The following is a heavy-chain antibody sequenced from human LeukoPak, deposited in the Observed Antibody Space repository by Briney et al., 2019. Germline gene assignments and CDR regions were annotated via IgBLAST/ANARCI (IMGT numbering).Heavy chain of an antibody. CDR3: AREPPMVRGVIDY. D-gene: IGHD3-10*01. CDR1: GFTFSSYS. J-gene: IGHJ4*02. Sequence: GGSLRLPCAASGFTFSSYSMNWVRQAPGKGLEWVANIKQDGSEKYYVDSVKGRFTISRDNAKNTLYLQMNSLRAEDTAVYYCAREPPMVRGVIDYWGQGTLVTVSS. CDR2: IKQDGSEK. V-gene: IGHV3-7*01.